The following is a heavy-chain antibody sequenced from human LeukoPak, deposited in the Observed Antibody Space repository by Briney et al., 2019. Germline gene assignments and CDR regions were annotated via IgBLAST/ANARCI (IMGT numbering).Heavy chain of an antibody. V-gene: IGHV4-30-4*01. CDR3: ARSRSGSYAEFVY. CDR1: GGSINTADYY. J-gene: IGHJ4*02. CDR2: IYYSGST. Sequence: SETLSLTCTVSGGSINTADYYWSWIRQPPGKGLEWIGYIYYSGSTFFNYNASLGSRLTISLDKSKNQFSLHLSSVTAADSAMYYCARSRSGSYAEFVYWGQGTLVTVSS. D-gene: IGHD3-10*01.